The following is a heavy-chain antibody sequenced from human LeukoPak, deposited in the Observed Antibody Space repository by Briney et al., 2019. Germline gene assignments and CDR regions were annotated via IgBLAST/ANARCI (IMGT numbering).Heavy chain of an antibody. CDR2: IYYSGST. V-gene: IGHV4-59*01. CDR3: ARGNGYGYGYDAFDI. D-gene: IGHD5-18*01. Sequence: SETLSLTCTVSGGSISNYYWSWIRQPPGKGLEWIGYIYYSGSTNYNPSLKSRVTISVDTSKNQFSLKLSSVTAADTAVYYCARGNGYGYGYDAFDIWGQGAMVTVSS. CDR1: GGSISNYY. J-gene: IGHJ3*02.